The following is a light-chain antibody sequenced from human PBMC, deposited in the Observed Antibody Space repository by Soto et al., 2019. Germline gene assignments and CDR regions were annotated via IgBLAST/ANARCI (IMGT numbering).Light chain of an antibody. J-gene: IGKJ2*01. CDR2: AAS. CDR3: QQYYSYPRT. V-gene: IGKV1-8*01. Sequence: AIRMTQSPSSFSASTGDRVTITCRASQGISSYLAWYQQKPGKAPKLLIYAASTLQSGVPSRFSGSVSGTDFILTISCLQSEDFTTYYCQQYYSYPRTFGQGTKLEIK. CDR1: QGISSY.